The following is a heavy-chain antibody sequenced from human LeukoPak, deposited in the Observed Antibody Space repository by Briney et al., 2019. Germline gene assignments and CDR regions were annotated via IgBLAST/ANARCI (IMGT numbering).Heavy chain of an antibody. J-gene: IGHJ4*02. CDR3: ARGIGDIVVVPAASGLDY. CDR2: MNPNSGNT. Sequence: ASVKVSCKXSGYTFTSYDINWVRQATGQGLEWMGWMNPNSGNTGYSQKFQGRVTTTRNTSISTAYMELSSLRSEDTAVYYCARGIGDIVVVPAASGLDYWGQGTLVTVSS. D-gene: IGHD2-2*01. CDR1: GYTFTSYD. V-gene: IGHV1-8*01.